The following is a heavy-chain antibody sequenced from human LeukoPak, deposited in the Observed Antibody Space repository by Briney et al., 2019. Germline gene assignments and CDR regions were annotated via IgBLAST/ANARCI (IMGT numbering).Heavy chain of an antibody. V-gene: IGHV1-8*03. CDR1: GYTFTNYH. CDR3: ARTTSFTASGYDY. Sequence: ASVKVSCKASGYTFTNYHINWVRQATGQGLEWMGWMNPNNGDSGYAQKFQGSVTITRDTSISTSYMELRSLRSDDTAVCFCARTTSFTASGYDYWGQGTLVTVSS. J-gene: IGHJ4*02. CDR2: MNPNNGDS. D-gene: IGHD6-25*01.